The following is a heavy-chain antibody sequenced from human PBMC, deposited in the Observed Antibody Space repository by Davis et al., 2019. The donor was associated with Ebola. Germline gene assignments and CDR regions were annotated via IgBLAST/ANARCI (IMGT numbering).Heavy chain of an antibody. J-gene: IGHJ3*02. CDR2: ISYDGSDK. V-gene: IGHV3-30*04. CDR3: ARGGPMRVFVAFDI. Sequence: GESLKISCAASGFTFSSYAMHWVRQAPGKGLEWVAVISYDGSDKYYADSVKVRFTISRDNSKNTLFLQMNSLRVEATAVYYCARGGPMRVFVAFDIWGQGTMVTVSS. CDR1: GFTFSSYA. D-gene: IGHD3-22*01.